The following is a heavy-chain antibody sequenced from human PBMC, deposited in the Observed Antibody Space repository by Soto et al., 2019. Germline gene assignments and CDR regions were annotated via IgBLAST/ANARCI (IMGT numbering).Heavy chain of an antibody. Sequence: PGGSLRLSCAASGFTFSGYAMHWVRQSPGKGLEWVAVISYDGSNKYYADSVKGRFTISRDNSKNTLYLQMNSLRAEDTAVYYCARVENRDGYNLGWYFDYWGQGTLVTVSS. D-gene: IGHD5-12*01. CDR2: ISYDGSNK. CDR3: ARVENRDGYNLGWYFDY. J-gene: IGHJ4*02. CDR1: GFTFSGYA. V-gene: IGHV3-30-3*01.